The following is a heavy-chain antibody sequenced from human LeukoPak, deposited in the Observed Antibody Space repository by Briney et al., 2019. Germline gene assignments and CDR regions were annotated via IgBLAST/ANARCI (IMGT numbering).Heavy chain of an antibody. CDR3: ARGMDDSSGPHGDDAFDI. J-gene: IGHJ3*02. CDR1: GGSISSYY. D-gene: IGHD3-22*01. CDR2: IYYSGST. V-gene: IGHV4-59*01. Sequence: SETLSLTCTVSGGSISSYYWSWIRQPPGKGLEWIGYIYYSGSTNYNPSLKSRVTISVDTSKNQFSLKLSSVTAADTAVYYCARGMDDSSGPHGDDAFDIWGQGTMVTVSS.